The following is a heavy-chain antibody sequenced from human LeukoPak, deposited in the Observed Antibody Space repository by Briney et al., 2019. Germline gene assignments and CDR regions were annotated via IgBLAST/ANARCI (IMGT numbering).Heavy chain of an antibody. J-gene: IGHJ4*02. CDR1: GGSISSGGYY. Sequence: SETLSLTCAVSGGSISSGGYYWSWIRQPPGKGLEWIGEINHSGSTNYNPSLKSRVTISVDTSKNQFSLKLSSVTAADTAVYYCARVSGYSSGWSFDYWGQGTLVTVSS. CDR3: ARVSGYSSGWSFDY. CDR2: INHSGST. D-gene: IGHD6-19*01. V-gene: IGHV4-34*01.